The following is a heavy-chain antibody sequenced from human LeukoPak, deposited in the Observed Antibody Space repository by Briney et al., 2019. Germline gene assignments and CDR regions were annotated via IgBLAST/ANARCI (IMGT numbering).Heavy chain of an antibody. D-gene: IGHD2-2*01. V-gene: IGHV4-34*01. CDR1: GGSFSGYY. CDR2: INHSGST. CDR3: AGILSSTSSVGY. J-gene: IGHJ4*02. Sequence: SETLSLTCAVYGGSFSGYYWSWIRQPPGKGLEWIGEINHSGSTNYNPSLKSRVTISVDTSKNRFSLKLSSVTAADTAVYYCAGILSSTSSVGYWGQGTLVTVSS.